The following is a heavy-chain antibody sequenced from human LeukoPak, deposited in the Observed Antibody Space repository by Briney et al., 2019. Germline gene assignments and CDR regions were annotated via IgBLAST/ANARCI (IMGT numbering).Heavy chain of an antibody. CDR1: GYTFTSYG. V-gene: IGHV1-18*01. CDR2: ISAYNGNT. J-gene: IGHJ4*02. Sequence: ASVKVSCKASGYTFTSYGISWVRQAPGQGLEWMEWISAYNGNTNYAQKLQGRVTMNTDTSTSTAYMELRSLRSDDTAVYYCARDVDQYSRSYLDYWGQGTLVTVSS. CDR3: ARDVDQYSRSYLDY. D-gene: IGHD1-26*01.